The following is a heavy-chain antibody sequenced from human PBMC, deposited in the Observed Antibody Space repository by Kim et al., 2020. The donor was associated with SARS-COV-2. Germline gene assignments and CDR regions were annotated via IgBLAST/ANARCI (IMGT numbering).Heavy chain of an antibody. CDR3: AKDRYYSNWADAFDV. D-gene: IGHD3-22*01. CDR2: ISGDGVKT. Sequence: GGSLRLSCAASGITFHSHAMSWIRQAPGRGLEWVSAISGDGVKTFYAESVTGRFTISSDNSKKILYLQMNGLRADDTAVYYCAKDRYYSNWADAFDVWGEGTMVTV. CDR1: GITFHSHA. J-gene: IGHJ3*01. V-gene: IGHV3-23*01.